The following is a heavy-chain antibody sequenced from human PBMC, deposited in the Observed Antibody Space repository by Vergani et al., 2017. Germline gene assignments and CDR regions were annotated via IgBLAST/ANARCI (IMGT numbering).Heavy chain of an antibody. J-gene: IGHJ6*02. V-gene: IGHV3-66*01. CDR2: IYSGGSI. CDR3: ARAPDRRYYYYGMDV. Sequence: EVQLVESGGGLVQPGGSLRLSCAASGFTVSSNYMSWVRQAPGKGLEWVSVIYSGGSIYYADSVKGRFTISRDNAKNSLYLQMNSLRAEDTAVYYCARAPDRRYYYYGMDVWGQGTTVTVSS. CDR1: GFTVSSNY.